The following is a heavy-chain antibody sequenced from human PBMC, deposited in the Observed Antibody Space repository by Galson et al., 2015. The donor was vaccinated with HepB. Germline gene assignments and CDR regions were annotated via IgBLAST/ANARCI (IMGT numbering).Heavy chain of an antibody. D-gene: IGHD6-19*01. CDR3: AKDSGSGIAVAGTDY. V-gene: IGHV3-23*01. J-gene: IGHJ4*02. CDR2: ISGSGGST. Sequence: LRLSCAASGFTFSSYAMSWVRQAPGKGLEWVSAISGSGGSTYYADSVKGRFTISRDNSKNTLYLQMNSLRAEDTAVYYCAKDSGSGIAVAGTDYWGQGTLVTVSS. CDR1: GFTFSSYA.